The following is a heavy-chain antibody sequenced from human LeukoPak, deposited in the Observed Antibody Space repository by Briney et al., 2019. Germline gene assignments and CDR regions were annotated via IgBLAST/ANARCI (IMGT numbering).Heavy chain of an antibody. CDR2: ISSTGDYI. V-gene: IGHV3-21*04. CDR3: AKRDGYNSNPLKD. J-gene: IGHJ4*02. Sequence: GGSLRLSCAASGYTFSHYSVNWVRQAPGKGLEWVSSISSTGDYIYYADSVKGRFTISRDNSKNTLYLQMNSLRAEDTALYYCAKRDGYNSNPLKDWGQGTLVTVSS. CDR1: GYTFSHYS. D-gene: IGHD5-24*01.